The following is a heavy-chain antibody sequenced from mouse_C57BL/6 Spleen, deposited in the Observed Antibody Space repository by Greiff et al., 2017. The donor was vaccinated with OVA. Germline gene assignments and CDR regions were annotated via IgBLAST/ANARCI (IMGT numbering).Heavy chain of an antibody. CDR3: VPTGSDY. V-gene: IGHV1-59*01. J-gene: IGHJ2*01. CDR1: GYTFTSYW. D-gene: IGHD4-1*02. CDR2: IDPSDSYT. Sequence: QVQLQQPGAELVRPGTSVKLSCKASGYTFTSYWMHWVKQRPGQGLEWIGVIDPSDSYTNYNQKFKGKATLTVDTSSSTAYMQLSSLTSEDSAVYYCVPTGSDYWGQGTTLTVSS.